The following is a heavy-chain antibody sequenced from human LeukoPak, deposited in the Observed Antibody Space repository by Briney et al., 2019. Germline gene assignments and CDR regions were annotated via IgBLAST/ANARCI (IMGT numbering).Heavy chain of an antibody. CDR3: ARVLPGDY. CDR1: GYTFTSYY. CDR2: INPNSGDT. J-gene: IGHJ4*02. Sequence: ASVKVSCKASGYTFTSYYMHWVRQAPGQGLEWMGWINPNSGDTHYAQKFQGSVTMTRDTSISTAYMEVSRLRYDDTAVYYCARVLPGDYWGQGTLVTVSS. V-gene: IGHV1-2*02. D-gene: IGHD1-14*01.